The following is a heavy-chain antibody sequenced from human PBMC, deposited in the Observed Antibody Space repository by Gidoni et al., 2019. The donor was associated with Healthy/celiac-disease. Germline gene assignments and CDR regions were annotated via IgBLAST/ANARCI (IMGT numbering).Heavy chain of an antibody. V-gene: IGHV3-74*01. CDR3: ARRYDCGGDCPFDY. Sequence: EVQLVESGGGLVQPGGYLRPPCAASGLTFSSHWMHWVRQVPGKGLVWVSRINSDGSSTSYADSVKGRFTISRDNAKNTLYLQMNSLRGEDTAVYYCARRYDCGGDCPFDYWGQGTLVTVSS. D-gene: IGHD2-21*02. J-gene: IGHJ4*02. CDR2: INSDGSST. CDR1: GLTFSSHW.